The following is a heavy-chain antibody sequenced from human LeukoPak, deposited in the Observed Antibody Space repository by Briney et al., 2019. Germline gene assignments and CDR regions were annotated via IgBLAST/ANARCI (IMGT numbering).Heavy chain of an antibody. D-gene: IGHD3-22*01. J-gene: IGHJ4*02. CDR2: ISSSSSYI. V-gene: IGHV3-21*01. Sequence: PGGSLRLSCAVSGFTISTYWMSWVRQAPGKGLEWVSSISSSSSYIYYADSVKGRFTISRDNAKNSLYLQMNSLRAEDTAVYYCACNNAYYYDSRLSDYWGQGTLVTVSS. CDR3: ACNNAYYYDSRLSDY. CDR1: GFTISTYW.